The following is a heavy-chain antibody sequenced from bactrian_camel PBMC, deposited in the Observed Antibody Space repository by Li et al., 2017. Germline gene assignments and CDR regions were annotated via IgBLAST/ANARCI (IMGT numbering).Heavy chain of an antibody. CDR2: IYTGDGST. Sequence: HVQLVESGGGPVQTGGSLKLSRAASTYIFSICGMAWYRQAPGKEREGVASIYTGDGSTYYVDSVKGRFTISRDNAKDTVYLQMNSLKPEDTAVYYCIKDGAWCVGTTCYVTAAKMRGGQGTQVTVS. CDR3: IKDGAWCVGTTCYVTAAKMR. D-gene: IGHD3*01. J-gene: IGHJ4*01. CDR1: TYIFSICG. V-gene: IGHV3S54*01.